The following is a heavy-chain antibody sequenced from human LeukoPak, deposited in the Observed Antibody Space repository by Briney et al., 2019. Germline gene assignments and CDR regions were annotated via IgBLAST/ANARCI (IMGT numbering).Heavy chain of an antibody. CDR3: ARVYSSSWYMAWFDP. J-gene: IGHJ5*02. V-gene: IGHV3-48*04. Sequence: GGSLRLSCAASGFTFSSYSMNWVRQAPGKGLGWVSYISSSSSTIYYADSVKGRFTISRDNAKNSLYLQMNSLRAEDTAVYYCARVYSSSWYMAWFDPWGQGTLVTVSS. CDR1: GFTFSSYS. CDR2: ISSSSSTI. D-gene: IGHD6-13*01.